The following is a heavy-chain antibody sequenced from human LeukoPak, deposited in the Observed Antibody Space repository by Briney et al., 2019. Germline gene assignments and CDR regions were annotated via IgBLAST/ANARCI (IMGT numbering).Heavy chain of an antibody. D-gene: IGHD2-2*01. J-gene: IGHJ4*02. CDR1: GGSISSGDYY. CDR3: ARRYCSSTSCPFDY. V-gene: IGHV4-30-4*02. CDR2: INYSGST. Sequence: SETLSLTCTVSGGSISSGDYYWSWLRQPPGKGPEWIGYINYSGSTSYSPSLKSRVTNSVDTSKNQFSLKLSSVTATDTAVYYCARRYCSSTSCPFDYWGQGTLVTVSS.